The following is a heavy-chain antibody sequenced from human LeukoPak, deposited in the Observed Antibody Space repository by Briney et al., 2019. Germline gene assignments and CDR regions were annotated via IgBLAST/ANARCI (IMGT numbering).Heavy chain of an antibody. J-gene: IGHJ6*02. CDR1: GYTFTSYG. CDR2: ISAYNGNT. CDR3: ARSIIMVRGVIGGMDV. V-gene: IGHV1-18*01. D-gene: IGHD3-10*01. Sequence: ASVKVSCKASGYTFTSYGISWVRQAPVQGLEWMGWISAYNGNTNYAHKLQGRVTMTTDTSTSTAYMEMRSLRSDDTAVYYCARSIIMVRGVIGGMDVWGQGTTVTVSS.